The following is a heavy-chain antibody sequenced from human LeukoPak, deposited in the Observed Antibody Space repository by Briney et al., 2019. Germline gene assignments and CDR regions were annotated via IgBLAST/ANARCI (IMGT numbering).Heavy chain of an antibody. V-gene: IGHV3-74*01. Sequence: GGSLRLSCAASGFTFSSYWIHWVRQVPGKGLVWVARINPGGSSITYADSAKGRFTISRDNAKNTLYLQMDSLRAEDTGVYYCARSNQADDYWGQGTLVTVSS. CDR3: ARSNQADDY. J-gene: IGHJ4*02. D-gene: IGHD1-14*01. CDR2: INPGGSSI. CDR1: GFTFSSYW.